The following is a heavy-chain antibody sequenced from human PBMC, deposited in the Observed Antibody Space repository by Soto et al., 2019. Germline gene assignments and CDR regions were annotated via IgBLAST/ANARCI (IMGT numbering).Heavy chain of an antibody. CDR3: AKEAGKEKKIAAAGLGDY. CDR1: GFTFSSYG. V-gene: IGHV3-30*18. J-gene: IGHJ4*02. CDR2: ISYDGSNK. D-gene: IGHD6-13*01. Sequence: QSGGSLRLSCAASGFTFSSYGMHWVRQAPGKGLEWVAVISYDGSNKYYADSVKGRFTISRDNSKNTLYLQMNSLRAEDTAVYYCAKEAGKEKKIAAAGLGDYWGQGTLVTVSS.